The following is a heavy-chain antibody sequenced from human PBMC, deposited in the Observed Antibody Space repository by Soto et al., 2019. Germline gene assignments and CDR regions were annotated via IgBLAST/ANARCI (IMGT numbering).Heavy chain of an antibody. D-gene: IGHD3-22*01. CDR2: IYHSGST. CDR1: GGSPNSAGYS. J-gene: IGHJ3*01. V-gene: IGHV4-30-2*01. Sequence: PSQTRSPTWALAGGSPNSAGYSCSWIRQTPGKGREWIGYIYHSGSTYYNPSLKRRVTRSLAWSNHNFSLKLSSVTAADTAVYYCARVPFYYNSSGYYHYGTFDVWGQGTMVTVSS. CDR3: ARVPFYYNSSGYYHYGTFDV.